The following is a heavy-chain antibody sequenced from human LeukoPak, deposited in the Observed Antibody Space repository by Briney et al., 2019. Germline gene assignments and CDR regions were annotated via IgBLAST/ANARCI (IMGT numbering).Heavy chain of an antibody. D-gene: IGHD3-22*01. Sequence: SVKVSCKASGGTFSNYDFTFTSYAITWVRQAPGQGLEWMGGIIPIYGRADYPQKFQGRVTITADESTRTVTMQLSSLRSEDTAVYYCAGFFYDNSNAAFDIWGQGTVVTVS. CDR1: GGTFSNYDFTFTSYA. CDR3: AGFFYDNSNAAFDI. CDR2: IIPIYGRA. J-gene: IGHJ3*02. V-gene: IGHV1-69*13.